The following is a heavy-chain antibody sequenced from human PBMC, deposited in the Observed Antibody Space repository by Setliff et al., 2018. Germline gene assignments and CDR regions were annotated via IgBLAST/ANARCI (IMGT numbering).Heavy chain of an antibody. D-gene: IGHD1-26*01. J-gene: IGHJ4*02. CDR1: GYTLTTYF. CDR2: INGVNGNT. CDR3: ARGQTVGPNSGKDY. Sequence: GASVKVSCKASGYTLTTYFMNWVRQAPGQGLEWMGYINGVNGNTKYSQNFQGRVTFTSDTSANTAFMELSSLRSEDSSMYYCARGQTVGPNSGKDYWGQGTLVTVSS. V-gene: IGHV1-3*01.